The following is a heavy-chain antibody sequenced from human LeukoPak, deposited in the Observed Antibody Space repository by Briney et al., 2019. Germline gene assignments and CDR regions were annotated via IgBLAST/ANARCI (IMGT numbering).Heavy chain of an antibody. V-gene: IGHV3-21*01. Sequence: GGSLRLSCAASRFTFGSYSMNWVRQAPGKGLEWISSISSSGNHIYYVDSLKGRFTVSRDNAKNSLYLQMNSLRAEDTAVYYCASVACSAVTCFGFLFFDYWGQGTLVTVSS. J-gene: IGHJ4*02. CDR2: ISSSGNHI. D-gene: IGHD2-15*01. CDR3: ASVACSAVTCFGFLFFDY. CDR1: RFTFGSYS.